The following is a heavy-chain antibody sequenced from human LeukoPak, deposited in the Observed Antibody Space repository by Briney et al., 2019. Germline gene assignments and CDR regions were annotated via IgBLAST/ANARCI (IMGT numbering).Heavy chain of an antibody. D-gene: IGHD3-22*01. V-gene: IGHV3-9*01. Sequence: PGGSLRLSCAASGFTFGDYAMHWVRQAPGKGLEWVSGISWNSGSIGYADSVKGRFTISRDNAKNSLYLQMNSLRAEDTAVYYCAKGAYYYDSSGQYYFDYWGQGTLVTVSS. CDR1: GFTFGDYA. J-gene: IGHJ4*02. CDR3: AKGAYYYDSSGQYYFDY. CDR2: ISWNSGSI.